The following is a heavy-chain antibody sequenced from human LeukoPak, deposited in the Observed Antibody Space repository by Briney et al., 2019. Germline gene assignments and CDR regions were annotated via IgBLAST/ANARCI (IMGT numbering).Heavy chain of an antibody. CDR2: RHYSGNT. CDR3: ARYYYDRSGYCFDY. V-gene: IGHV4-39*07. J-gene: IGHJ4*02. D-gene: IGHD3-22*01. CDR1: GGSINNINYY. Sequence: SETLSLTCTVSGGSINNINYYWGWIRQPPGKGVEWIGSRHYSGNTYYNPSLKSRVTISVDTSKNQFSLKLSSVTAADTAVYYCARYYYDRSGYCFDYWGQGTLVTVSS.